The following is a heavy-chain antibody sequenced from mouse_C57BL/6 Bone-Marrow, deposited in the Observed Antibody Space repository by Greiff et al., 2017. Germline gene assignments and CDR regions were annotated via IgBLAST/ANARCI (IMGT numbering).Heavy chain of an antibody. CDR3: ARPPCGSSFFDY. Sequence: QVQLQQPGAELVKPGASVKLSCKASGYTFTSYWMHWVKQRPGQGLEWIGMIHPNSGSTNYNEKFKSKATLTVDKSSSTAYMQLSSLTSEDSAVYYCARPPCGSSFFDYWGQGTTLTVSS. V-gene: IGHV1-64*01. CDR2: IHPNSGST. J-gene: IGHJ2*01. D-gene: IGHD1-1*01. CDR1: GYTFTSYW.